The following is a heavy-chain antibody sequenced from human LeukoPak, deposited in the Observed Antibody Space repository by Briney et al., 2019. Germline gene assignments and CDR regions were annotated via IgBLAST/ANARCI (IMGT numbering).Heavy chain of an antibody. D-gene: IGHD5-24*01. CDR3: ARLAHYNPYYMDV. V-gene: IGHV4-59*08. CDR2: IYYSGST. CDR1: GGSLSSYF. Sequence: PSETLSLTFTVSGGSLSSYFWSWLRQPPGRGLEWIGYIYYSGSTNYNPSLQSRVTISVDTSKNQFSLKLSSVTAADTDVYYCARLAHYNPYYMDVWGKGTTVTVSS. J-gene: IGHJ6*03.